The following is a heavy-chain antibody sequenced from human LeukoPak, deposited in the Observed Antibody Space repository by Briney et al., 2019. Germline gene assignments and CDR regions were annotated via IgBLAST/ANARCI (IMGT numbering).Heavy chain of an antibody. V-gene: IGHV3-21*01. CDR2: ISSSSSYI. CDR1: GFTFSSYS. J-gene: IGHJ4*02. Sequence: GGSLRLSCAASGFTFSSYSMNWVRQAPGKGLEWVSSISSSSSYIYYADSVKGRFTISRDNAKNSLYLQMNRLRAEDTAVYYCARDRGLREYQLLYFDYWGQGTLVTVSS. D-gene: IGHD2-2*01. CDR3: ARDRGLREYQLLYFDY.